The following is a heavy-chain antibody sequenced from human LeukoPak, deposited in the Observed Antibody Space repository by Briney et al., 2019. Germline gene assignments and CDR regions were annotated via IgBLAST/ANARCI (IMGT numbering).Heavy chain of an antibody. CDR2: ISAYNGNT. Sequence: ASVKVSCKASGYTFTSYGISWVRQAPGQGLEWMGWISAYNGNTNYAQKLQGRVTMTTDTSTSTAYMELRSLRADDTAVYYCVRGSYASGSPTEAFDYWGQGTLVTVSS. J-gene: IGHJ4*02. CDR3: VRGSYASGSPTEAFDY. D-gene: IGHD3-10*01. CDR1: GYTFTSYG. V-gene: IGHV1-18*01.